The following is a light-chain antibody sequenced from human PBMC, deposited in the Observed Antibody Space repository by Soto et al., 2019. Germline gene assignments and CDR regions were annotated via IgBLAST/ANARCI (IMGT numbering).Light chain of an antibody. J-gene: IGKJ1*01. Sequence: EIVMTQSPATLSVSPGERATLSCRASQSVSSNLAWYQQKPGQAPRLLIYGASTRATGIPARFSGSGPGTEFTLTISSLQSEDFAVYYCQQYNNWLSWTFGQGTKVEIK. CDR1: QSVSSN. CDR3: QQYNNWLSWT. V-gene: IGKV3-15*01. CDR2: GAS.